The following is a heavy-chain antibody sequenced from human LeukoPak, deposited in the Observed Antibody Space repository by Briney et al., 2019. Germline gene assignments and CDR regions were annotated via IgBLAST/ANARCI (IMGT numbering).Heavy chain of an antibody. CDR1: GGSISSSSYY. D-gene: IGHD2-2*01. CDR3: ARDGVTAALNWFDP. J-gene: IGHJ5*02. CDR2: IYTSGST. V-gene: IGHV4-61*02. Sequence: PSETLSLTCTVSGGSISSSSYYWSWIRQPAGKGLEWIGRIYTSGSTNYNPSLKSRVTMSVDTSKNQFSLKLSSVTAADTAVYYCARDGVTAALNWFDPWGQGTLVTVSS.